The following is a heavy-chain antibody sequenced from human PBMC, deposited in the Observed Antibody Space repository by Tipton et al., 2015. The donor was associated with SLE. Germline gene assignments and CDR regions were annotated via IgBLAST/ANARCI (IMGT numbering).Heavy chain of an antibody. CDR1: GYTFTDYY. D-gene: IGHD3-3*01. CDR3: AKSGRWRTYDY. J-gene: IGHJ4*02. CDR2: IHPISGGS. Sequence: QSGPEVKKPGASVKVSCKASGYTFTDYYIHWMRQAPGQGLEWMAWIHPISGGSNRAQKFQGSVTMARDTPISTAYMELSGLRSDDTAVYYCAKSGRWRTYDYWGQGSLVTVSS. V-gene: IGHV1-2*02.